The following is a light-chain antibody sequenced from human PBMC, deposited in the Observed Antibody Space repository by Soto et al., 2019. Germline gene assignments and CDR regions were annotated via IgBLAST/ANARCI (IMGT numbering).Light chain of an antibody. Sequence: QSVLTQLPSVSAAPGQKVTISCSGSSSNIGNNYVFWYQQLPGTAPKLLIYDNDKRPSGIPDRFSGSKSGTSATLGITGLQTGDEADYYCATWDRSLSVGVFGGGTQLTVL. CDR3: ATWDRSLSVGV. V-gene: IGLV1-51*01. J-gene: IGLJ2*01. CDR2: DND. CDR1: SSNIGNNY.